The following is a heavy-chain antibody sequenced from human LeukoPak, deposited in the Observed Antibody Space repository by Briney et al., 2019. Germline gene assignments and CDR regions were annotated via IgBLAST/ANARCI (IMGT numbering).Heavy chain of an antibody. CDR3: ARSGGTYGPLGY. Sequence: TSETLSLTCTVSGGSITSYYWSWIRQPPGKGLEWIGYMYNSGSTNYNPSLKSRVNMSVDTSKNQFSLKLSSVTAADTAVYYCARSGGTYGPLGYWGQGTLVTVSS. D-gene: IGHD1-26*01. J-gene: IGHJ4*02. CDR2: MYNSGST. CDR1: GGSITSYY. V-gene: IGHV4-59*01.